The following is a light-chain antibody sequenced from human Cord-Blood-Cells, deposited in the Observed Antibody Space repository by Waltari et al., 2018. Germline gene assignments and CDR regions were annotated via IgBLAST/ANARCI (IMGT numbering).Light chain of an antibody. Sequence: QSALTQPASVSGSPGQSITISCTGPSIDVGGYNYVSWYKQHPGKAPKLMIYDVSKRPSWVSNRVSGSKSGNTASLTISGLQAEDEADYYCSSYTSSSTYVFGTGTKVTVL. CDR3: SSYTSSSTYV. CDR2: DVS. J-gene: IGLJ1*01. CDR1: SIDVGGYNY. V-gene: IGLV2-14*01.